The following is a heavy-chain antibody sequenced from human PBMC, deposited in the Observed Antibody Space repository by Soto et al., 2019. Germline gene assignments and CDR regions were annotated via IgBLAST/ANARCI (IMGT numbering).Heavy chain of an antibody. Sequence: QVQLVQSGAEVKKPGASVKVSCKASGYTFTSYYMHWVRQAPGQGLEWMGIINPSGGSTSYAQKYQGRVTMTRDTATSTVYMGLSSLRSEDTAVYYCASLGRAGGVVGAPRWGQGTLVTVSS. CDR2: INPSGGST. V-gene: IGHV1-46*01. CDR3: ASLGRAGGVVGAPR. CDR1: GYTFTSYY. J-gene: IGHJ4*02. D-gene: IGHD1-26*01.